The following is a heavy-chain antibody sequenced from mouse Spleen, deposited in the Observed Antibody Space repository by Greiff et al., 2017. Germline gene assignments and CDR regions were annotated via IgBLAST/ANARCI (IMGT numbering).Heavy chain of an antibody. D-gene: IGHD2-4*01. J-gene: IGHJ3*01. CDR2: IDPEGGDT. Sequence: VQLQQSGAELVRPGASVKLSCTASGFNIKDYYMHWVKQRPEQGLEWIGRIDPEGGDTEYAPKFQGKATMTADTSSNPAYLQLSSLTSGDTAVYYCTYDYDRFAYWGQGTLVTVSA. CDR3: TYDYDRFAY. CDR1: GFNIKDYY. V-gene: IGHV14-1*01.